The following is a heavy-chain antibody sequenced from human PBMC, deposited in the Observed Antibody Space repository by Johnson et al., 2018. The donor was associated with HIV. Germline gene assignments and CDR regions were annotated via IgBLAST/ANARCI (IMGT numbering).Heavy chain of an antibody. CDR2: ISNDGNNK. V-gene: IGHV3-30*03. CDR1: GFTFSSYG. Sequence: QVQLVESGGGLVQPGGSLRLSCAASGFTFSSYGMHWVRQAPGKGLEWVALISNDGNNKYHADSVKGRFTISRDNSKNTLYLQINSLKTDDTGVYYCSREVYQMTAFDIWGQGTVVTVSS. J-gene: IGHJ3*02. D-gene: IGHD2-2*01. CDR3: SREVYQMTAFDI.